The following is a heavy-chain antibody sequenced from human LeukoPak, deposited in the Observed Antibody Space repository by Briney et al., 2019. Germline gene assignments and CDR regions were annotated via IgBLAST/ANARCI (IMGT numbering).Heavy chain of an antibody. D-gene: IGHD6-13*01. CDR1: GFTFSSYA. CDR3: VKGPQSSSWYFWVY. Sequence: GGSLRLSYSASGFTFSSYAMHWVRQAPGKGLEYVSAISSNGGSTYYADSVKGRFTISRDNSKNTLYLQMSGLRAEDTAVYYCVKGPQSSSWYFWVYWGQGTLVTVSS. V-gene: IGHV3-64D*06. J-gene: IGHJ4*02. CDR2: ISSNGGST.